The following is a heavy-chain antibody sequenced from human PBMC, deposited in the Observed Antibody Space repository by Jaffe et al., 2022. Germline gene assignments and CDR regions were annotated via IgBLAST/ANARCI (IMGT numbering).Heavy chain of an antibody. V-gene: IGHV1-46*03. Sequence: QVQLVQSGAEVKKPGASVKVSCKASGYTFTSYYMHWVRQAPGQGLEWMGIINPSGGSTSYAQKFQGRVTMTRDTSTSTVYMELSSLRSEDTAVYYCARETAITMVQGVIIHYYYYMDVWGKGTTVTVSS. D-gene: IGHD3-10*01. CDR3: ARETAITMVQGVIIHYYYYMDV. CDR2: INPSGGST. J-gene: IGHJ6*03. CDR1: GYTFTSYY.